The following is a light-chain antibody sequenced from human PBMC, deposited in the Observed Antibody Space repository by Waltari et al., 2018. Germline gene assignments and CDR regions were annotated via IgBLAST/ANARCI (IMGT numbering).Light chain of an antibody. CDR1: QGIINY. CDR3: QQYYSYPLT. Sequence: AIRITLSPSSLSASKGDRVTLTCRASQGIINYLAWFQQNPGKATKLLIYAASTLQSGVPSRFSGSGSGTDFTLTINYLQSEDFATDYCQQYYSYPLTFGGGTKVEIK. CDR2: AAS. J-gene: IGKJ4*01. V-gene: IGKV1-8*01.